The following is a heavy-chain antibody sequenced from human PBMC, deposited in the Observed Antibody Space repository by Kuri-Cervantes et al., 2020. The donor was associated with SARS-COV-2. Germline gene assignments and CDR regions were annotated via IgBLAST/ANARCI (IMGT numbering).Heavy chain of an antibody. J-gene: IGHJ4*02. D-gene: IGHD4-23*01. Sequence: GGSLRLSCAASGFTFSSYGMHWVRQAPGKGLEWVAVISYDGSNKYCADSVKGRFTISRDNSKNTLYLQMNSLRDEDTAVYYCARCARLRWDFDYWGQGTLVTVSS. CDR1: GFTFSSYG. CDR2: ISYDGSNK. CDR3: ARCARLRWDFDY. V-gene: IGHV3-30*03.